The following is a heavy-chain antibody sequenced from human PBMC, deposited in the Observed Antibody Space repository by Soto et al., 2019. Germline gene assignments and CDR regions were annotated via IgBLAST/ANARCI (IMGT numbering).Heavy chain of an antibody. CDR2: INPDGGAT. Sequence: QVQLLQSGAEVKKPGASVKISCKASGYTFSFYYLRWVRGAPGQGLQWMGKINPDGGATTYAKSLQGRVTITSDASTGLVYMELISLTSDDAAVYYFAKGRWNTFWGQGTLVSVSS. J-gene: IGHJ4*02. V-gene: IGHV1-46*04. D-gene: IGHD1-1*01. CDR1: GYTFSFYY. CDR3: AKGRWNTF.